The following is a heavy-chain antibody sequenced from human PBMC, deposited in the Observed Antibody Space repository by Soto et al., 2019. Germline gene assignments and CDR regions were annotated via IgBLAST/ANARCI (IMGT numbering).Heavy chain of an antibody. J-gene: IGHJ3*02. CDR2: ISTSGGST. Sequence: GGSLRLSCAASGFTFSTYGMSWVRQAPGKGLEWVSGISTSGGSTFYADSVKGRFTISSDNSKNTLYLQTNSLRAEDTAVYHCAKGYRVEVVYDAFDMWGQGTMVTVSS. V-gene: IGHV3-23*01. CDR3: AKGYRVEVVYDAFDM. D-gene: IGHD2-2*01. CDR1: GFTFSTYG.